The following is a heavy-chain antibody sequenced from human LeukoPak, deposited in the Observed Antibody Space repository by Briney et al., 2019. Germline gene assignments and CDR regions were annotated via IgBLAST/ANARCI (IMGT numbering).Heavy chain of an antibody. V-gene: IGHV3-66*01. CDR1: GFIVSTNY. CDR2: IYSGGGT. D-gene: IGHD3-10*01. J-gene: IGHJ3*02. CDR3: ASTNMVRGAFDI. Sequence: PGGSLRLSCAASGFIVSTNYMSWVRQAPGKGLEWVSVIYSGGGTNYADSVKGRFTISRDNSKNTLYLQMNSLRAEDTAVYYCASTNMVRGAFDIWGQGTMVTVSS.